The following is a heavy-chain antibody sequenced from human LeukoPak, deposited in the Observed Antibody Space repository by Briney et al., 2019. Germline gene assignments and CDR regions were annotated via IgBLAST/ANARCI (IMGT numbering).Heavy chain of an antibody. CDR3: AADQGVGVWGSYRRKDALDI. D-gene: IGHD3-16*02. Sequence: SVKVSCKASGFTFTSSAVQWVRQARGQRLEWIGWIVVGSGNTNYAQKFQERVTITRDMSTSTAYMELSSLRSEDAAVYYCAADQGVGVWGSYRRKDALDIWGQGTMVTVSS. V-gene: IGHV1-58*01. CDR2: IVVGSGNT. J-gene: IGHJ3*02. CDR1: GFTFTSSA.